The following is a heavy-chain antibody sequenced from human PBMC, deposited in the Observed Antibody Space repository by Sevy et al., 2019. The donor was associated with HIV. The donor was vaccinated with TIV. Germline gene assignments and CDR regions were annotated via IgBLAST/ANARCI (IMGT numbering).Heavy chain of an antibody. J-gene: IGHJ6*03. CDR2: IKQDGSEI. V-gene: IGHV3-7*01. Sequence: GGSLRLSCAASGFTFSGYWMSWVRQAPGKGLEWVANIKQDGSEIYYVDSVKGRFTISRDNAKNSLYLQMNSLRAEDTAVYYCARDQLELLYYYYYYMDVWGKGTT. CDR1: GFTFSGYW. D-gene: IGHD1-26*01. CDR3: ARDQLELLYYYYYYMDV.